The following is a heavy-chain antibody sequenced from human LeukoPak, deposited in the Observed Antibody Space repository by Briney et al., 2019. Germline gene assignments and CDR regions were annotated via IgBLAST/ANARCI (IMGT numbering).Heavy chain of an antibody. V-gene: IGHV5-51*01. Sequence: GESLQISCQASGYTFPSYWIAWVRQLPGKGLEWMGIIYPGDSDTRYSPSFQGQVTISADKSFTAAYLQWSSLKASDSAMYYCARLDIVGLTGGGEYWGQGTLVSVSS. J-gene: IGHJ4*02. CDR2: IYPGDSDT. D-gene: IGHD1-26*01. CDR3: ARLDIVGLTGGGEY. CDR1: GYTFPSYW.